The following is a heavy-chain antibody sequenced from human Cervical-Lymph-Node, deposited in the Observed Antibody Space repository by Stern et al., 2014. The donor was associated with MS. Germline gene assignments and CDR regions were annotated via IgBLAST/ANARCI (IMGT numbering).Heavy chain of an antibody. CDR1: GGSISSSGYY. CDR3: ATTRWDLFTWNWFDP. CDR2: IRDSGST. Sequence: VQLVESGPGLVKPSQTLSLTCTVSGGSISSSGYYWSWIRQPADKGLEWIGRIRDSGSTYYNPSLKSRVTISMDTAKNQLSLKLPSVTAADTAVYYCATTRWDLFTWNWFDPWGQGTLVTVSS. J-gene: IGHJ5*02. D-gene: IGHD1-26*01. V-gene: IGHV4-61*02.